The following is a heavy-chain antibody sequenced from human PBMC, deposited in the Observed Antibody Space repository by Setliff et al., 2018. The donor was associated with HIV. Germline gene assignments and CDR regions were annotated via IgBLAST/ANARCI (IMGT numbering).Heavy chain of an antibody. J-gene: IGHJ4*02. D-gene: IGHD2-15*01. CDR3: ARVDCSGGSCYSPAY. CDR1: GGSISSYY. V-gene: IGHV4-59*08. CDR2: IYYSGST. Sequence: SETLSLTCTVSGGSISSYYWSWIRQPPGKGLEWIGYIYYSGSTNYNPSLKSRVTISVDTSKNQFSLKLSSVTDADTAVYYCARVDCSGGSCYSPAYWGQGTLVTVSS.